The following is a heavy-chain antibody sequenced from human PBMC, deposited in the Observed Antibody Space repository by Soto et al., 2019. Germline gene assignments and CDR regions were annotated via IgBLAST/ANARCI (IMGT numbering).Heavy chain of an antibody. CDR2: MNPNSGNT. CDR3: ARGLSYGYVYYGMGV. CDR1: GYTFTSYD. J-gene: IGHJ6*02. D-gene: IGHD5-18*01. Sequence: ASVKVSCKASGYTFTSYDINWVRQATGQRLEWMGWMNPNSGNTGYAQKFQGRDTMTRNTSISTAYMELSSLTSEDTAVYYCARGLSYGYVYYGMGVWRQVTTVTAAS. V-gene: IGHV1-8*01.